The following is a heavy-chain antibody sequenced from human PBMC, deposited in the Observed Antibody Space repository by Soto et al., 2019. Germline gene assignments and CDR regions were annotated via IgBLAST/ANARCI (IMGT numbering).Heavy chain of an antibody. V-gene: IGHV4-34*01. D-gene: IGHD5-12*01. Sequence: PSETLSLTCAVYGGSFSGYYWSWIRQPPGKGLEWIGEINHSGSTNYNPSLKSRVTISVDTSKNQFSLKLSSVTAADTAVYYCARDIVATLSYYYYYYGMDVCGQGNTVTVSS. J-gene: IGHJ6*02. CDR1: GGSFSGYY. CDR2: INHSGST. CDR3: ARDIVATLSYYYYYYGMDV.